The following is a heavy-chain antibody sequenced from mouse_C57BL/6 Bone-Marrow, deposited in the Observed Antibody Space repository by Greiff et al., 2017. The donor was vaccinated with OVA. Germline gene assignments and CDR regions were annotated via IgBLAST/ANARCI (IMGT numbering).Heavy chain of an antibody. CDR3: TKQATTTVVAARYSFDY. Sequence: VQLQQSGAELVRPGASVKLSCTASGFNFKDDYMHWVKQRPEQGLEWIGWIDPENGDTDYASKFQGKATITADTSSNTASLQLSSLTSEDTAVYYCTKQATTTVVAARYSFDYGGQGTTLTVSA. V-gene: IGHV14-4*01. CDR2: IDPENGDT. CDR1: GFNFKDDY. D-gene: IGHD1-1*01. J-gene: IGHJ2*01.